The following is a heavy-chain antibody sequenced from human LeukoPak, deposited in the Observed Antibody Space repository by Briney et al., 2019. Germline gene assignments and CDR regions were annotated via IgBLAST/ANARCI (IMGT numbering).Heavy chain of an antibody. CDR2: INPDGRDT. Sequence: GGSLRLSCAASGFTFSSYAMSWVRQAPGKGPEWVAHINPDGRDTYYVDSVKGRFTISRDNAQNSMYLQMNSLRVEDTAVYYCTSWGDTTAEYFQRWGQGTLVTVSS. CDR3: TSWGDTTAEYFQR. V-gene: IGHV3-7*01. J-gene: IGHJ1*01. D-gene: IGHD2-21*02. CDR1: GFTFSSYA.